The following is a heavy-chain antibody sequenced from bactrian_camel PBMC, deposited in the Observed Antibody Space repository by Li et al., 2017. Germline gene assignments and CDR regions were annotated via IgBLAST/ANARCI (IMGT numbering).Heavy chain of an antibody. CDR3: VRIRDGGVWGDFGY. CDR2: VYSDGSYT. Sequence: HVQLVESGGGLVQPGGSLRLSCAASGFTFSSYDMSWVRQAPGKGLEWVSSVYSDGSYTYYADSVKGRFTISRDNAKNTVYLQMNSLKLEETAVYYCVRIRDGGVWGDFGYRGQGTQVTVS. D-gene: IGHD3*01. CDR1: GFTFSSYD. V-gene: IGHV3S6*01. J-gene: IGHJ6*01.